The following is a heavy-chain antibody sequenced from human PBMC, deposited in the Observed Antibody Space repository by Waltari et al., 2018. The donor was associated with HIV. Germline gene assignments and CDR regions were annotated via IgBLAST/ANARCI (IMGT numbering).Heavy chain of an antibody. D-gene: IGHD6-13*01. J-gene: IGHJ6*02. CDR1: GYKFSDYF. V-gene: IGHV1-2*02. CDR3: ARDRSPVAEASMSYAMDI. CDR2: INPNSGGT. Sequence: QVHLFQSGAEVVKPGASVKVSCKTSGYKFSDYFIHWVRRAPGQGLEWMGWINPNSGGTIFSQNFQGRVTLTRDKSVNTAYMEMTRLKSDDTAVYFCARDRSPVAEASMSYAMDIWGQGTTVVVSS.